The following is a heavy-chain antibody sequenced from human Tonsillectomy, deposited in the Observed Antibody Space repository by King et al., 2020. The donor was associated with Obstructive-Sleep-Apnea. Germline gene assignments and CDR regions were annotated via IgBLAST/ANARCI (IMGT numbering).Heavy chain of an antibody. J-gene: IGHJ3*02. CDR2: ISPNGGAK. CDR3: TRYPLGNLGIWAFDI. D-gene: IGHD7-27*01. CDR1: GYTFTDYY. V-gene: IGHV1-2*02. Sequence: VQLVESGAEVKKPGASVKVSCKASGYTFTDYYIHWVRQAPGQGLEWMGWISPNGGAKNYAQKFQGRVTLTRATSISTAYMELSGLTSDDTAVYYCTRYPLGNLGIWAFDIWGKGQWSPSLQ.